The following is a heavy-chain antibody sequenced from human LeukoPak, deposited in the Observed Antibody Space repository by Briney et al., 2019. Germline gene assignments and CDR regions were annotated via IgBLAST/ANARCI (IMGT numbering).Heavy chain of an antibody. CDR3: ARGGITMVRGEMDYYFDY. CDR1: GGSISSSSYY. Sequence: SETLSLTCTVSGGSISSSSYYWGWIRQPPGEGLEWIGSIYYSGSTYYNPSLKSRVTISVDTSKNQFSLKLSSVTAADTAVYYCARGGITMVRGEMDYYFDYWGQGTLVTVSS. J-gene: IGHJ4*02. CDR2: IYYSGST. D-gene: IGHD3-10*01. V-gene: IGHV4-39*01.